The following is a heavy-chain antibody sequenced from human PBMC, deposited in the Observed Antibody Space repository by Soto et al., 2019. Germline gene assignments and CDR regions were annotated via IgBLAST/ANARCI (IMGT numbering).Heavy chain of an antibody. CDR3: ARGFCSSTGCYGRGVDY. CDR1: GFTFSSYG. Sequence: QVQLVESGGGVVQPGRSLRLSCAASGFTFSSYGMHWVRQAPGKGLEWVAVIWYDGSNKYYADSVKGRFTISRDNSKNTLYLQMNSLRAEDTAVYYCARGFCSSTGCYGRGVDYWGQGTLVTVSS. V-gene: IGHV3-33*01. J-gene: IGHJ4*02. CDR2: IWYDGSNK. D-gene: IGHD2-2*01.